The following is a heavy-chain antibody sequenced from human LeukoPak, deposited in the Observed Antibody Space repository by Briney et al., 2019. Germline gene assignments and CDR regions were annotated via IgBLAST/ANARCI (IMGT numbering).Heavy chain of an antibody. J-gene: IGHJ6*02. CDR1: GYTFTSYY. Sequence: EASVKVSCKASGYTFTSYYMHWVRQAPGQGLEWMGIINPSGGSTSYAQKFQGRVTMTRDTSTSTAYMELSSLRSEDTAVYYCARAKYYYDSSGSDYYGMDVWGQGTTVTVSS. CDR3: ARAKYYYDSSGSDYYGMDV. CDR2: INPSGGST. V-gene: IGHV1-46*01. D-gene: IGHD3-22*01.